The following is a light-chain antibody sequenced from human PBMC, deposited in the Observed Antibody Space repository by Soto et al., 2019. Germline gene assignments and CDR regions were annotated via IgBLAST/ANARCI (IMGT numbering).Light chain of an antibody. Sequence: EIVLTQSPATLSLSPGERATLSCRASQSVGRYFAWYQQKPGQAPRLLIYDASKRATGIPARFSGSGSGTDFTLTISSLEPEDFAVYYCQQRSNGPLMFGQGTQVEIK. CDR2: DAS. J-gene: IGKJ1*01. CDR3: QQRSNGPLM. CDR1: QSVGRY. V-gene: IGKV3-11*01.